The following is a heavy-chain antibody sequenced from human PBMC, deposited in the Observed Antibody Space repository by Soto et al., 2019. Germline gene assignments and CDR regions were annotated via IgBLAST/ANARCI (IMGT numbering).Heavy chain of an antibody. CDR2: IYYSGST. CDR1: GGSISSSSYY. CDR3: ARGWSYNWFDP. V-gene: IGHV4-39*01. J-gene: IGHJ5*02. D-gene: IGHD6-19*01. Sequence: PSETLSLTCTVSGGSISSSSYYWGWIRQPPGKGLEWIGNIYYSGSTYYNPSLKSRVTISVDTSKNQFSLKLSSVTAADTAVYYCARGWSYNWFDPWGQGTLVTVSS.